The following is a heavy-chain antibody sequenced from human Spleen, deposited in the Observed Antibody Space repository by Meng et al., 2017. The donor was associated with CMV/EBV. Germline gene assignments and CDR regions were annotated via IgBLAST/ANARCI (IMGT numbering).Heavy chain of an antibody. V-gene: IGHV2-5*02. Sequence: QITLKESGPTLVKPTQTLTLTCTVSGFSLSTSAMGVAWIRQPPGKALEWLGIVYWDGDRRYTPSLRSRLTITTDTSKNQVVLTMTNMDPADTATYYCAHRIQPGWFAPWRQGTLVTVSS. D-gene: IGHD3-10*01. CDR3: AHRIQPGWFAP. J-gene: IGHJ5*02. CDR2: VYWDGDR. CDR1: GFSLSTSAMG.